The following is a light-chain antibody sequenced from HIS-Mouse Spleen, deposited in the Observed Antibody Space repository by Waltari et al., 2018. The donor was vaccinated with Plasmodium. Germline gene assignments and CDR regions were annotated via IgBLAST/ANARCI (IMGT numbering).Light chain of an antibody. CDR2: GAS. CDR1: QSVSSN. V-gene: IGKV3-15*01. Sequence: EIVMTQSPATLSVSPGERATLSCRASQSVSSNLAWYQHKPGQVPRLLIYGASTRATGIPARFSGSGPGTEFTLTISSLQSEDCAVYYCQQYNNWSFTFGPGTKVDIK. CDR3: QQYNNWSFT. J-gene: IGKJ3*01.